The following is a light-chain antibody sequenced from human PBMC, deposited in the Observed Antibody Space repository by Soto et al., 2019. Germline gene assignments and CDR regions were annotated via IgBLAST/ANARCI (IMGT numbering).Light chain of an antibody. Sequence: QSALTQPPSASGSPGQSVTISCTGTSSDVGGYNYVSWYQQHPGKAPKLMIYEVSKRPSGVPDRFSGSKSGNTASLPVSGLQAEDEADYYCSSYSGSNNLVFGGGTKLTV. V-gene: IGLV2-8*01. J-gene: IGLJ2*01. CDR3: SSYSGSNNLV. CDR1: SSDVGGYNY. CDR2: EVS.